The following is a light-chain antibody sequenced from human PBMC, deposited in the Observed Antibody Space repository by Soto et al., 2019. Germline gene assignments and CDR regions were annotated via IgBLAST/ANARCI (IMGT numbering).Light chain of an antibody. CDR3: QHYGSSSWT. V-gene: IGKV3-20*01. J-gene: IGKJ1*01. CDR1: QSISSSD. Sequence: EIVLTQSPGTLSLSPGERAPLSCRARQSISSSDLAWYQHRPGQAPRLLIYAASSRATGIPVRFSGSGSGTDFTLSISRLEPEDFAVYYCQHYGSSSWTFGQGTKVDIK. CDR2: AAS.